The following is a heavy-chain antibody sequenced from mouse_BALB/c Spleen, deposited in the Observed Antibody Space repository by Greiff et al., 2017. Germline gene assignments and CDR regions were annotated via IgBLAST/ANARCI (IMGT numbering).Heavy chain of an antibody. CDR1: GFTFSSFG. CDR2: ISSGSSTI. CDR3: ARYNYGSSGGFYYAMDY. Sequence: EVMLVESGGGLVQPGGSRKLSCAASGFTFSSFGMNWVRQAPEKGLEWVAYISSGSSTIYYADTVKGRFTISRDNPKNTLFLQMTSLRSEDTAMYYCARYNYGSSGGFYYAMDYWGQGTSVTVSS. J-gene: IGHJ4*01. D-gene: IGHD1-1*01. V-gene: IGHV5-17*02.